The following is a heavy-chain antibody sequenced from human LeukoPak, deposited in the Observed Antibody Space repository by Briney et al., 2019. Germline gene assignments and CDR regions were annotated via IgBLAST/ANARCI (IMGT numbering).Heavy chain of an antibody. CDR2: ISSSSSTI. CDR3: ARDNRGNYGGISDNPHVGY. V-gene: IGHV3-48*04. CDR1: GFTFSSYS. D-gene: IGHD4-23*01. J-gene: IGHJ4*02. Sequence: GGSLRLSCAASGFTFSSYSMNWVRQAPGKGLEWVSYISSSSSTIYYADSVKGRFTISRDNAKNSLYLQMNSLRAEDTAVYYCARDNRGNYGGISDNPHVGYWGQGTLVTVSS.